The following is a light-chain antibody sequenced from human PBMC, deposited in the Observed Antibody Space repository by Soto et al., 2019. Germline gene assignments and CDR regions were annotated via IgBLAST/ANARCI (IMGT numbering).Light chain of an antibody. CDR3: QQYNNWPLAAWT. V-gene: IGKV3-15*01. CDR1: QSVSSN. J-gene: IGKJ1*01. Sequence: EIVMTQSPATLSVSPGERATLSCRASQSVSSNLAWYQQKPGQAPRLLIYGASTRATGIPARFSGSGSGTEFTLTISSLQSEDFAVYYCQQYNNWPLAAWTFGQGTKVDI. CDR2: GAS.